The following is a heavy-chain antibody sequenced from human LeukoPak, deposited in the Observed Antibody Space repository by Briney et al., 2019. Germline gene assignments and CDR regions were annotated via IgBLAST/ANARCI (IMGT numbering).Heavy chain of an antibody. CDR3: STDVKVSDS. V-gene: IGHV3-23*01. CDR1: GFTFSSYG. D-gene: IGHD2-8*01. J-gene: IGHJ5*01. CDR2: ISGSGGST. Sequence: GGSLRLSCAASGFTFSSYGMGWVRQAPGKGLEWVSAISGSGGSTYYADSVKGRFTISRDNSKNTLYLQMNSLKTEDTAVYYCSTDVKVSDSWGQGTLVTVSS.